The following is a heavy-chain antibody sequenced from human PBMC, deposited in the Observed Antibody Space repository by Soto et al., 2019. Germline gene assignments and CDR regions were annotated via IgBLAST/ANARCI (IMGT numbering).Heavy chain of an antibody. V-gene: IGHV1-69*13. CDR3: ARDHSTIYYYYGMDV. D-gene: IGHD2-8*01. J-gene: IGHJ6*02. CDR1: GGTFSSYA. Sequence: GASVKVTCKASGGTFSSYAISWVRRAPGQGLEWMGGIIPIFGTANYAQEFQGRVTITADESTSTAYMELSSLRSEDTAVYYCARDHSTIYYYYGMDVWGQGTTVTVSS. CDR2: IIPIFGTA.